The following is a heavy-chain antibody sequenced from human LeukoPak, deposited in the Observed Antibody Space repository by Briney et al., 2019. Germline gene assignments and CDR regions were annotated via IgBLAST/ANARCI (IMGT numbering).Heavy chain of an antibody. J-gene: IGHJ6*02. D-gene: IGHD6-19*01. CDR3: ARDAAVAGTGHVSYGMDV. V-gene: IGHV1-69*04. CDR1: GGTFSSYA. Sequence: GSSVTLSCTASGGTFSSYAISWVRQAPGQGLEWMGRIIPIFGIANYAQKYQGRVTITADKSTSTAYMELSSLRSEDTAVYYCARDAAVAGTGHVSYGMDVWGQGTTVTVSS. CDR2: IIPIFGIA.